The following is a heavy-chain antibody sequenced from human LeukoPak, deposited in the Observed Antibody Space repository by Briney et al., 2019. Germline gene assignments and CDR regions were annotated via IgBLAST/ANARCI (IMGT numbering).Heavy chain of an antibody. CDR3: AKDQDLYCSGGSCHSTLDY. CDR1: GFTFSSYG. CDR2: IRYDGRSK. Sequence: VGSLRLSCAASGFTFSSYGMHWVRQAPGKGLEWVALIRYDGRSKYYADSVQGRFIISRDTSKNTISLQMNSLKVEDTAVYYCAKDQDLYCSGGSCHSTLDYWGQGTLVTVSS. J-gene: IGHJ4*02. D-gene: IGHD2-15*01. V-gene: IGHV3-30*02.